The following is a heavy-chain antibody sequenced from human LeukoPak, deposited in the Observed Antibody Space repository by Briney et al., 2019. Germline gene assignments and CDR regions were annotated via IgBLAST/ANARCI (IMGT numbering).Heavy chain of an antibody. Sequence: GASVKVSCKASGGTFSSYAISWVRQAPGQGLEWMGIINPSGGSTSYAQKFQGRVTMTRDTSTSTVYMELSSLRSEDTAVYYCARSSYSSGWLGDYWGQGTLVTVSS. CDR2: INPSGGST. CDR3: ARSSYSSGWLGDY. V-gene: IGHV1-46*01. D-gene: IGHD6-19*01. J-gene: IGHJ4*02. CDR1: GGTFSSYA.